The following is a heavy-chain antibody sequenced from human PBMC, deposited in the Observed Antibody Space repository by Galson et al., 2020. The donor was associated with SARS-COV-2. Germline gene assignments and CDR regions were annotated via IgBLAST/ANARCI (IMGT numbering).Heavy chain of an antibody. CDR1: GFTFSSYG. CDR2: ISYDGSNK. V-gene: IGHV3-30*03. Sequence: GGSLRLSCAASGFTFSSYGMHWVRQAPGKGLEWVAVISYDGSNKYYADSVKGQFTISRDNSKNTLYLQMNSLRAEDTAVYYCVTGWLPYYYGMDVWGQGTTVTVSS. J-gene: IGHJ6*02. D-gene: IGHD5-12*01. CDR3: VTGWLPYYYGMDV.